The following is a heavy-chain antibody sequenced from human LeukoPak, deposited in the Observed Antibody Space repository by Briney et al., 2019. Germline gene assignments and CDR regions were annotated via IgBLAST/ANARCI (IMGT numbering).Heavy chain of an antibody. CDR3: AKQWVDC. Sequence: PGGSLRLSCAASGFPFSNYAMNWVRQAPGKGLEWVSSISESGDKTDYADSVRGRFTISRDNSQNTLCLQMNSLRVEDTALYYCAKQWVDCWGQGTLVTVSS. CDR2: ISESGDKT. CDR1: GFPFSNYA. J-gene: IGHJ4*02. D-gene: IGHD1-26*01. V-gene: IGHV3-23*01.